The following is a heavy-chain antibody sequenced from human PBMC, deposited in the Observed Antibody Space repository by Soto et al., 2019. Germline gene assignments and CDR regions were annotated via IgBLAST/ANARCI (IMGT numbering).Heavy chain of an antibody. V-gene: IGHV1-69*12. D-gene: IGHD3-3*02. CDR1: GGTFSTSA. J-gene: IGHJ6*02. CDR2: IMPVFATP. Sequence: QVQLMQSGAEVKKPGSSVKVSCKASGGTFSTSAISWVRQAPGEGLEWVGGIMPVFATPDYAQKFQGRVTISADEPTTTAYLELTSLTTDDTAVYYCARGKDRQQLGGNYYYVLDVWGQGTAITVSS. CDR3: ARGKDRQQLGGNYYYVLDV.